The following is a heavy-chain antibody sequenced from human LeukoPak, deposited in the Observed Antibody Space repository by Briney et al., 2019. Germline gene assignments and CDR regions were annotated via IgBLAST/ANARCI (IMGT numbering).Heavy chain of an antibody. J-gene: IGHJ6*03. CDR1: GGSFSGYY. D-gene: IGHD5-24*01. Sequence: SETLSLTCAVYGGSFSGYYWSWIRQPPGKGLEWIGEINHSGSTNYNPSLKSRVTISVDTSKNQFSLKLSSVTAADTAVYYCARGLKGLQSFYYYYYYMDVWGKGTTVTVSS. V-gene: IGHV4-34*01. CDR2: INHSGST. CDR3: ARGLKGLQSFYYYYYYMDV.